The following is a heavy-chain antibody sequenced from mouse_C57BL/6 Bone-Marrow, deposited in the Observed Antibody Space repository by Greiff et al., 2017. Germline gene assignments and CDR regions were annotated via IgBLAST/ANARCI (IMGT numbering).Heavy chain of an antibody. D-gene: IGHD2-10*01. J-gene: IGHJ2*01. CDR1: GYTFTSYW. CDR2: IDPSDSYT. CDR3: ARPTIYFDY. V-gene: IGHV1-59*01. Sequence: QVQLKQPGAELVRPGTSVKLSCKASGYTFTSYWMHWVKQRPGQGLEWIGVIDPSDSYTNYNQKFKGKATLTVDTSSSTAYMQLSSLTSEDSAVYYCARPTIYFDYWGQGTTLTVSS.